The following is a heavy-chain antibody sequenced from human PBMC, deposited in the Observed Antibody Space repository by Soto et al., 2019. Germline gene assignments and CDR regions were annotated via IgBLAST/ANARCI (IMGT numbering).Heavy chain of an antibody. D-gene: IGHD3-9*01. V-gene: IGHV3-30-3*01. CDR2: ISYDGSNK. CDR1: GFTFSSYA. CDR3: ARDSGARYFDWKGEREDYFDY. Sequence: GGSLRLSCAASGFTFSSYAMHWVRQAPGKGLEWVAVISYDGSNKYYADSVKGRFTISRANSKNTLYLQMNSLRAEDTAVYYCARDSGARYFDWKGEREDYFDYWGQGTLVTVSS. J-gene: IGHJ4*02.